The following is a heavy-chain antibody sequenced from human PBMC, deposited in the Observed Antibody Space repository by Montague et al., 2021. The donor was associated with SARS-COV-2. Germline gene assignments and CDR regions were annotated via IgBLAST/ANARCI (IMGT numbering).Heavy chain of an antibody. CDR1: GFNFTNYN. Sequence: SLRLSCAASGFNFTNYNINWVRQPPGTGLEWVSSISGSGFGGPYIYYSDSVKGRFTTSRDNAKNSVYLQMNSLRAEDTALYYCAGESVSSFGGVIFGMDVWGRGPTTTVPS. J-gene: IGHJ6*02. V-gene: IGHV3-21*01. D-gene: IGHD3-16*02. CDR2: ISGSGFGGPYI. CDR3: AGESVSSFGGVIFGMDV.